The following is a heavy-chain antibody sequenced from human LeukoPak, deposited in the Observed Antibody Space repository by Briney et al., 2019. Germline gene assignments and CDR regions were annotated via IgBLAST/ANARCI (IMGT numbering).Heavy chain of an antibody. CDR1: GFTFSSYG. CDR2: ISGRGGST. V-gene: IGHV3-23*01. Sequence: GALRLSCAASGFTFSSYGMTWVRQAPGKGLEWVSGISGRGGSTKHADSVKGRFTISRDNSKNTLYLQMNSLRAEDTAVYYCARDSRMITFGGVIDAFDIWGQGTMVTVSS. CDR3: ARDSRMITFGGVIDAFDI. D-gene: IGHD3-16*02. J-gene: IGHJ3*02.